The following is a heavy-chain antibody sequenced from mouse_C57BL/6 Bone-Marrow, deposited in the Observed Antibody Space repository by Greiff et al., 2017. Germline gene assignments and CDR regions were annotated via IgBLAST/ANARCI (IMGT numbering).Heavy chain of an antibody. Sequence: QVQLKQPGAELVRPGSSVKLSCKASGYTFTSYWMDWVKQRPGQGLEWIGNIYPSDSETHYNQKFKDKATLTVDKSSSTAYMQLSSLTSEDSAVYYCAGYGSSLHWYFDVWGTGTTVTVSS. J-gene: IGHJ1*03. V-gene: IGHV1-61*01. CDR1: GYTFTSYW. CDR2: IYPSDSET. CDR3: AGYGSSLHWYFDV. D-gene: IGHD1-1*01.